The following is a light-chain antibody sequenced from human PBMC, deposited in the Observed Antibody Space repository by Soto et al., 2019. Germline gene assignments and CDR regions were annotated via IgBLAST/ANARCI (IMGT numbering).Light chain of an antibody. CDR1: NSDVGNYNL. V-gene: IGLV2-23*02. CDR3: YSYAGGDTYYV. J-gene: IGLJ1*01. Sequence: QSALTQPASVSGSPGQSITISCTGTNSDVGNYNLVSWYQQHPGKAPKLIIYEVNKRPSGVSSRFSGSKSGNTASLTIFGLQAEDEADYYCYSYAGGDTYYVFGTGTKPPS. CDR2: EVN.